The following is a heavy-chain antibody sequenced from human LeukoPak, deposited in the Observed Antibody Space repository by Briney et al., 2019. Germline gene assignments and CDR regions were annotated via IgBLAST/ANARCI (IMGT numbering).Heavy chain of an antibody. V-gene: IGHV4-34*01. Sequence: PSETLSLTCAVYGGSFSGYYWSWIRQPPGKGLEWIGEINHSGSTNYNPSLKSRVTISVDTSKNQFSRKLSSVTAADTAVYYCARDYCSSTSCYPYWGQGTLVTVSP. J-gene: IGHJ4*02. CDR2: INHSGST. D-gene: IGHD2-2*01. CDR3: ARDYCSSTSCYPY. CDR1: GGSFSGYY.